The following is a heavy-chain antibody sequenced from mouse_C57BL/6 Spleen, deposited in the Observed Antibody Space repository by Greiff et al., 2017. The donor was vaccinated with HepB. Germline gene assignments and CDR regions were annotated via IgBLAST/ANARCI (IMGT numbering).Heavy chain of an antibody. CDR1: GYAFTNYL. V-gene: IGHV1-54*01. Sequence: QVQLKQSGAELVRPGTSVKVSCKASGYAFTNYLIEWVKQRPGQGLEWIGVINPGSGGTNYNEKFKGKATLTADKSSSTAYMQLSSLTSEDSAVYFCARRPTPYAMDYWGQGTSVTVSS. D-gene: IGHD2-10*01. J-gene: IGHJ4*01. CDR3: ARRPTPYAMDY. CDR2: INPGSGGT.